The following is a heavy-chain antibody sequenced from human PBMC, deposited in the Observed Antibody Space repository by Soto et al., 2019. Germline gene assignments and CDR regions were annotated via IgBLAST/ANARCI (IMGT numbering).Heavy chain of an antibody. J-gene: IGHJ3*01. CDR2: FYYSGPT. Sequence: QVQLQESGPGLVKPSQTLSLTCTLSGGSISSEGYYWTWIRQHPGKGLEWIGDFYYSGPTSYNPSLKSRLTISVDTSNNQFSLRLSSVTAADTAMYYCARRHDILTGSDSFDVWGRGTMVTASS. D-gene: IGHD3-9*01. CDR3: ARRHDILTGSDSFDV. V-gene: IGHV4-31*03. CDR1: GGSISSEGYY.